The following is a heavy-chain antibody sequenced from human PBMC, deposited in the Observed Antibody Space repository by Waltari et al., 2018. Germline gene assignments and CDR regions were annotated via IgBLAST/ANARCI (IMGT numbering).Heavy chain of an antibody. CDR2: VHGSGKA. Sequence: QLQESGPGLMKPSGTLSLSCAVSGDSVTNSYWWSWVRQSPQTGLEWIGQVHGSGKAHYNPVLGSRVTVSLDTSKNQFSLEVTSATAADTAVYFCARDRGRGLYLDTWGPGTLVTVSP. V-gene: IGHV4-4*02. CDR3: ARDRGRGLYLDT. CDR1: GDSVTNSYW. D-gene: IGHD2-15*01. J-gene: IGHJ4*02.